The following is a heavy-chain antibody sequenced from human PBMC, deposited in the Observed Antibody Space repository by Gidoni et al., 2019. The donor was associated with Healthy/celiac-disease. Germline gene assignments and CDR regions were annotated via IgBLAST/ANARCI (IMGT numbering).Heavy chain of an antibody. CDR3: VKVLYGSGRYRPYYYGMDV. V-gene: IGHV3-64D*06. J-gene: IGHJ6*02. CDR2: ISSNGGST. Sequence: GGGLVQPGGSLRLSCSASGFTFSSYAMHWVRQAPGKGLEYVSAISSNGGSTYYADSVKGRFTISRDNSNNTLYLQMSSLRAEDTAVYYCVKVLYGSGRYRPYYYGMDVWGQGTTVTVSS. CDR1: GFTFSSYA. D-gene: IGHD3-10*01.